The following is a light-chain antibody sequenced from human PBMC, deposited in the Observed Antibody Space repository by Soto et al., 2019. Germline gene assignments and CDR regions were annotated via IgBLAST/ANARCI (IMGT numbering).Light chain of an antibody. CDR2: EVS. V-gene: IGLV2-8*01. Sequence: QSALTQPPSPSGSPGQSVTISCTGTSSDVGGYNYVSWYQQHPGKAPKLMIYEVSKRPSGVPDRLSGSKSGNTASLTVSGLQVEDEADYYCASYTGSDTLVFGGGTKVTVL. CDR3: ASYTGSDTLV. J-gene: IGLJ2*01. CDR1: SSDVGGYNY.